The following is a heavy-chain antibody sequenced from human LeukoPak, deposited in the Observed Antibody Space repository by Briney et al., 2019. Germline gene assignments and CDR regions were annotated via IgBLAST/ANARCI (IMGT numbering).Heavy chain of an antibody. CDR3: AKGLRKVVPAAIAFDI. Sequence: PGXGLXWXSAISGSGGSTYYADSVKGRFTISRDNSKNTLYMKMNSLRAEDTAVYYCAKGLRKVVPAAIAFDIWGQGTMVTVSS. CDR2: ISGSGGST. D-gene: IGHD2-2*01. V-gene: IGHV3-23*01. J-gene: IGHJ3*02.